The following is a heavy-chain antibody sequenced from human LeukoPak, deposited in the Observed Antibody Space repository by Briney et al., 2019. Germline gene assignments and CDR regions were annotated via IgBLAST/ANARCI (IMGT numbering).Heavy chain of an antibody. CDR2: IEQDGSEK. CDR3: AKGHRDFDY. CDR1: GSTFSSYW. V-gene: IGHV3-7*03. J-gene: IGHJ4*02. Sequence: PGGSLRLSCAASGSTFSSYWMNWVRQAPGKGLEWVANIEQDGSEKYYVDSVKGRFTISRDNAKNLLYLQMNSLRAEDTAVYYCAKGHRDFDYWGQGTLVTVSS.